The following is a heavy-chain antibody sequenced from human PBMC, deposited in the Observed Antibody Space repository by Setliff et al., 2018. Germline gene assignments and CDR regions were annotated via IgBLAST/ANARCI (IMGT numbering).Heavy chain of an antibody. D-gene: IGHD6-6*01. V-gene: IGHV4-31*03. Sequence: CTVSGGSISSGGYYWSWIRQHPGKGLELIGYIYYSGSTYYNPSLKSRVTISVDTSKNQFSLKLSSVTAADTAVYYCARDRARGQLVLDYWGQGTLVTVSS. CDR3: ARDRARGQLVLDY. J-gene: IGHJ4*02. CDR1: GGSISSGGYY. CDR2: IYYSGST.